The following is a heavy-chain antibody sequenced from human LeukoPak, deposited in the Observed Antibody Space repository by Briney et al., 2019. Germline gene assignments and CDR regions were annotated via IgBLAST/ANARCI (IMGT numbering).Heavy chain of an antibody. CDR2: ISAYNGNT. CDR1: GYTFTSYG. Sequence: ASVKVSCKASGYTFTSYGISWVRQAPGQGLEWMGWISAYNGNTNYAQKLQGRVTMTTDTSTSTAYMELRSLRSDDTAVYFCARDAREHNWFVPWGQGTLVTVSS. CDR3: ARDAREHNWFVP. D-gene: IGHD1-26*01. V-gene: IGHV1-18*01. J-gene: IGHJ5*02.